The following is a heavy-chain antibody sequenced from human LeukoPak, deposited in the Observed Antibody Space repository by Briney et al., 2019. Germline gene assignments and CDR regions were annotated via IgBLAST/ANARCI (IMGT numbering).Heavy chain of an antibody. D-gene: IGHD4-17*01. CDR1: GCTFTGYY. J-gene: IGHJ3*02. CDR3: AKDPNGDYIGTFDI. CDR2: INPNSGGT. V-gene: IGHV1-2*02. Sequence: GASVKVSCKASGCTFTGYYIHWVRQAPGQGLEWMGWINPNSGGTNFAQKFQGRVTMTRDASISTAYMELRRLTYDDTAVYFCAKDPNGDYIGTFDIWGQGTMVTVSS.